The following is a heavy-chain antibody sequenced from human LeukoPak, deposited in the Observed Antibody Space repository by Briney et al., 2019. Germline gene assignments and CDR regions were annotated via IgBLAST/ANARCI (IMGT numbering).Heavy chain of an antibody. CDR3: ARDVEDIVVVPAARAWGFPYYFDY. Sequence: ASVKVSCKASGYTSTNYYLHWMRQAPGQGLEWMGWINFNNGGTKSAQRFQGRVTMTRDTSISTAYMELSSLRSDDTAVYYCARDVEDIVVVPAARAWGFPYYFDYWGQGTLVTVSS. J-gene: IGHJ4*02. D-gene: IGHD2-2*01. CDR2: INFNNGGT. V-gene: IGHV1-2*02. CDR1: GYTSTNYY.